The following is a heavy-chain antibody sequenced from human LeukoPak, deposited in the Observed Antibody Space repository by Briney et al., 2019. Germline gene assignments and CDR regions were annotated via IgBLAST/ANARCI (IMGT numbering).Heavy chain of an antibody. V-gene: IGHV4-39*01. Sequence: PSETLSLTCTVSGGSISSNSYYWDWIRQPPGRGLEWIGAIYYSGSAYYNPSLKSRVTMSIDTSKNQFSLKLSSVTAADTAVYYCARHFTGVPPLIIGSDPWGQGTLVIVSS. D-gene: IGHD3-10*01. J-gene: IGHJ5*02. CDR2: IYYSGSA. CDR3: ARHFTGVPPLIIGSDP. CDR1: GGSISSNSYY.